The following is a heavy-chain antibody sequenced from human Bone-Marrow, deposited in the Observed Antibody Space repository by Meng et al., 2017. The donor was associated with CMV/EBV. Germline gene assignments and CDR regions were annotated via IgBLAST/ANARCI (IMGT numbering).Heavy chain of an antibody. CDR1: GYTFTGYY. Sequence: ASVKVSCKASGYTFTGYYMHWVRQAPGQGLEWMGWINPNSGGTNYAQKFQGRVTMTRDTSISAPYLELSRLRSHDTAVYYCASGNYDFWRGYLLGYRGQGTLVTVSS. D-gene: IGHD3-3*01. J-gene: IGHJ4*02. V-gene: IGHV1-2*02. CDR3: ASGNYDFWRGYLLGY. CDR2: INPNSGGT.